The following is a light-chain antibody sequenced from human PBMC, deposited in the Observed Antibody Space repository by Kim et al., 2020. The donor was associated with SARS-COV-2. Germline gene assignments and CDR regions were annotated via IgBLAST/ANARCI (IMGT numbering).Light chain of an antibody. CDR2: GAS. V-gene: IGKV3-20*01. J-gene: IGKJ1*01. CDR1: QSVSSSY. Sequence: PGERATLSCRASQSVSSSYLAWYQQKPGQAPRLLIYGASSRATGIPDRFSGSGSGTDFTLTISRLEPEDFAVYYCQQYGSSPRTFGQGTKVEIK. CDR3: QQYGSSPRT.